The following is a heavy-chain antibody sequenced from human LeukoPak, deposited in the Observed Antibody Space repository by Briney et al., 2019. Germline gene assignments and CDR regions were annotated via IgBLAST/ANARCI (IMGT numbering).Heavy chain of an antibody. CDR3: ARDPMWEGSAY. J-gene: IGHJ4*02. CDR1: GGTFSSYT. CDR2: IIPILGIA. V-gene: IGHV1-69*04. Sequence: SVKVSCKASGGTFSSYTISWVRQAPGQGLEWMGRIIPILGIANYAQKFRGKVTITADKSTSTAYMELSSLRSEDTAVYYCARDPMWEGSAYWGQGTLVTVSS. D-gene: IGHD1-26*01.